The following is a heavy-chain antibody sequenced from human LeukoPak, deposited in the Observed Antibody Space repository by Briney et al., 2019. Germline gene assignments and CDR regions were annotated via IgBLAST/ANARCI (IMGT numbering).Heavy chain of an antibody. J-gene: IGHJ4*02. CDR1: GFTFSSYA. CDR2: ISGGGDIT. V-gene: IGHV3-23*01. CDR3: AKDSTAVTYYFDG. D-gene: IGHD4-17*01. Sequence: PGGSLRLSCAASGFTFSSYAMSWVRQAPEKGLEWVSLISGGGDITYYGDSVKGRFTISRDNSKSTLYLQMNSLRAEDTAVYFCAKDSTAVTYYFDGWGQGTLVTASS.